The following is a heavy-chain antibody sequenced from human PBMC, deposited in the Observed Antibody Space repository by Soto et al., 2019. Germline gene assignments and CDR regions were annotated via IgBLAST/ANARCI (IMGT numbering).Heavy chain of an antibody. CDR3: AAGRGGGGY. CDR1: GFTVSNNY. V-gene: IGHV3-53*01. D-gene: IGHD3-10*01. Sequence: EVQLVESGGGLIQPGGSLRLSCAVSGFTVSNNYMSWVRQAPGKGLEGVSVIYSGGYTAYGDSVKGRFTISRDNSKNTLYLKTKRREAAVSALYSWAAGRGGGGYWGQGTLVTVSS. CDR2: IYSGGYT. J-gene: IGHJ4*02.